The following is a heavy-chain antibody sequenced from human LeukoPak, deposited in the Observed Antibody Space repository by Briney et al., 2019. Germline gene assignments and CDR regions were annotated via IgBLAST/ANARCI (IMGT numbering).Heavy chain of an antibody. J-gene: IGHJ6*02. CDR1: GGTFSSYA. V-gene: IGHV1-69*13. D-gene: IGHD3-22*01. CDR3: ARVPYYYDSPPGVDYYYGMDV. CDR2: IIPIFGTA. Sequence: SVKVSCKASGGTFSSYAISWVRQAPGQGLEWMGGIIPIFGTANYAQKFQGRVTITADESTSTAYMELSSLRSEDTAVYYCARVPYYYDSPPGVDYYYGMDVWGQGTTVTVSS.